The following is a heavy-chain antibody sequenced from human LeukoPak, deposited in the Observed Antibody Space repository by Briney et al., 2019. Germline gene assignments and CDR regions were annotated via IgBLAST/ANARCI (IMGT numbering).Heavy chain of an antibody. J-gene: IGHJ6*02. CDR1: GGSFSGYY. D-gene: IGHD2-2*01. CDR3: ASLKVYCSSTSCQRYYYYGMDV. V-gene: IGHV4-34*01. Sequence: SETLSLTCAVYGGSFSGYYWSWIRQPPGKGLEWIGEINHSGSTNYNPSLKSRVTISVDTSKNQFSLKLSSVTAADTAVYYCASLKVYCSSTSCQRYYYYGMDVWAKGPRSPSP. CDR2: INHSGST.